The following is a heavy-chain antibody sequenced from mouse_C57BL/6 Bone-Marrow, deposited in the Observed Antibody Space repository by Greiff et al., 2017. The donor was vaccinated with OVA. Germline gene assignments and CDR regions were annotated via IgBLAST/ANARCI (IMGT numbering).Heavy chain of an antibody. Sequence: VMLVESGPGLVAPSQSLSIACTVSGFSLTSYAISWVRQPPGKGLEWLGVIWTGGGTNYNSALKSRLSISKDNSKSQVFLKMNSLQTDDTARYYCARHHYDYDGYYFDYWGQGTTRTVSS. J-gene: IGHJ2*01. D-gene: IGHD2-4*01. CDR1: GFSLTSYA. CDR3: ARHHYDYDGYYFDY. V-gene: IGHV2-9-1*01. CDR2: IWTGGGT.